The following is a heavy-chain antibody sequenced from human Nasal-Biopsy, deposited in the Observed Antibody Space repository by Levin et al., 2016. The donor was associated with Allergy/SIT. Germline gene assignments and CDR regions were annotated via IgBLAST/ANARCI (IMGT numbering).Heavy chain of an antibody. V-gene: IGHV3-7*01. D-gene: IGHD6-13*01. Sequence: GESLKISCAASAFSFSDFWMTWVRQAPGKGLEWVANIRQDGFEINYVDSVKGRFTISRDNAKKSLYLQMSSLRAEDTGVYYCAREEGPAGGSNYWGQGTLVTVSS. CDR2: IRQDGFEI. J-gene: IGHJ4*02. CDR1: AFSFSDFW. CDR3: AREEGPAGGSNY.